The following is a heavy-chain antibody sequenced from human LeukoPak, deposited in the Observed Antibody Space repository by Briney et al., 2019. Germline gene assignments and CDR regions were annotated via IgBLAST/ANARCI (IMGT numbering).Heavy chain of an antibody. J-gene: IGHJ5*02. D-gene: IGHD1-7*01. Sequence: GGSLILSCEASGFTFSSYDMHWVRQGIGKGLEWVSGIATAGDTFYAGSVKGRFTISRENGKKSLYLQMNDLRAGDTAVYYCARGGELGFDPWGQGALVTVSS. V-gene: IGHV3-13*01. CDR2: IATAGDT. CDR3: ARGGELGFDP. CDR1: GFTFSSYD.